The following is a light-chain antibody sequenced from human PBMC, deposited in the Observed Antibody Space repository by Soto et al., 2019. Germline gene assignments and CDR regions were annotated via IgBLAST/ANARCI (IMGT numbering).Light chain of an antibody. CDR2: AAS. J-gene: IGKJ2*01. CDR1: QSISSY. Sequence: DIQMTQSPSSLSASVGDRVTITCRASQSISSYLNWYQQKPGKAPKLLIYAASILQSGVQSRFSGNASGTDFTLTIISLEPEYFATYSCQHVYSPLIFTFGQWTKLEIK. CDR3: QHVYSPLIFT. V-gene: IGKV1-39*01.